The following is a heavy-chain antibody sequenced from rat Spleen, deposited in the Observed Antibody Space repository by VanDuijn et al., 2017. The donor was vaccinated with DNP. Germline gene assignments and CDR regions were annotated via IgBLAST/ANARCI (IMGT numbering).Heavy chain of an antibody. D-gene: IGHD1-11*01. CDR3: AKEGASNYGGYEGYFDY. Sequence: EVKLVESGGGLVQPGRSLKLSCVASGFSFNDYWMGWVRQAPGKGLEWIGEIKEDGSVINYNPSLKDKFTISRDNAQNILYLQMIRLGSEDTAIYYCAKEGASNYGGYEGYFDYWGQGVMVTVSS. J-gene: IGHJ2*01. CDR1: GFSFNDYW. CDR2: IKEDGSVI. V-gene: IGHV4-2*01.